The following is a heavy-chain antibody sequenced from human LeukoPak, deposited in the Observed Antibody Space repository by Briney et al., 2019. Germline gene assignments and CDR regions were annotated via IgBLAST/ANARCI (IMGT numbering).Heavy chain of an antibody. D-gene: IGHD4-23*01. Sequence: ASVKVSCKAAGGTFSSYAISWVRQAPGQGLEWMGGIIPIFGTANYAQKFQGRVTITADESTSTAYMELSSLRSEDTAVYYCAGGATVVSPYYYYYMDVWGKGTTVTVSS. J-gene: IGHJ6*03. V-gene: IGHV1-69*13. CDR2: IIPIFGTA. CDR3: AGGATVVSPYYYYYMDV. CDR1: GGTFSSYA.